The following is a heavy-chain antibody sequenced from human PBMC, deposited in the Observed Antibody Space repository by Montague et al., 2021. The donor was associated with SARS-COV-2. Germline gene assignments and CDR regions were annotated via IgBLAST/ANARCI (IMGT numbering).Heavy chain of an antibody. Sequence: SETLSLTCNASGDSITSNYWWSWLRQPPGKGLEWIGEIYHTGSTNFNPSLKSRVTMSVDKSKKFFSLSLRSVTAADTATYYCARDGGQRFRAFESWGQGTLVTISS. D-gene: IGHD3-16*01. CDR2: IYHTGST. V-gene: IGHV4-4*02. J-gene: IGHJ4*02. CDR1: GDSITSNYW. CDR3: ARDGGQRFRAFES.